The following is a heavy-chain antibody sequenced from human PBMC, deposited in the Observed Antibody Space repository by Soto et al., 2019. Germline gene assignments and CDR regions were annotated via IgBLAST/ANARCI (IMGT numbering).Heavy chain of an antibody. CDR1: GGSISSGGYY. CDR2: IYYSGST. Sequence: SETLSLTCTVSGGSISSGGYYWSWIRQHPGKGLEWIGYIYYSGSTYYNPSLKSRVTISVDTSKNQFSLKLSSVTAADTAVYYCARDRVDGYNTPGAFDIWGQGTMVTVSS. CDR3: ARDRVDGYNTPGAFDI. J-gene: IGHJ3*02. V-gene: IGHV4-31*03. D-gene: IGHD5-12*01.